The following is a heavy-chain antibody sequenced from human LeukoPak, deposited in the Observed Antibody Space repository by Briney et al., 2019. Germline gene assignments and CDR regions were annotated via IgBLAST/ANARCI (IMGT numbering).Heavy chain of an antibody. CDR1: GFAFVGYA. CDR2: INGGGETT. CDR3: AKGGSGSGSFRYLDS. J-gene: IGHJ4*02. D-gene: IGHD3-10*01. Sequence: PGGSLRLSCAASGFAFVGYAMTWVRRAPGKGLEWVSSINGGGETTYYADSVTGRFTISRDNSRNTLYLQMDSLRAEDTAVYYCAKGGSGSGSFRYLDSWGQGTLVTVSS. V-gene: IGHV3-23*01.